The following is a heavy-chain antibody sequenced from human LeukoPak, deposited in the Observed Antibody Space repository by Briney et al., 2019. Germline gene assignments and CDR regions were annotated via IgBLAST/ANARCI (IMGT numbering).Heavy chain of an antibody. CDR3: AKDRTGLLVVPAALDY. J-gene: IGHJ4*02. CDR2: ISHDERNI. D-gene: IGHD2-2*01. CDR1: ALTFRNYA. Sequence: PGRSLRLSCAASALTFRNYAMHGVRQAPGKGLEWVAVISHDERNIYYADSVKSRFTISRDNSKNTLYLQMNSLRAEDTAVYYCAKDRTGLLVVPAALDYWGQGTLVTVSS. V-gene: IGHV3-30*18.